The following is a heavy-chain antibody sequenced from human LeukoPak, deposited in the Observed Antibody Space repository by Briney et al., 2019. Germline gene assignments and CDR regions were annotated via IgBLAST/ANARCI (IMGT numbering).Heavy chain of an antibody. Sequence: SQTLSLTRAISGDSVSNNNYAWNWIRQSPSRGLEWLGRTYYRSQWYNDYARSVMSRISVDPDTSKNQFSLHLSSVTPDDTAIYYCAGGYAFDVWGKGTMVTASS. V-gene: IGHV6-1*01. CDR1: GDSVSNNNYA. CDR3: AGGYAFDV. J-gene: IGHJ3*01. CDR2: TYYRSQWYN.